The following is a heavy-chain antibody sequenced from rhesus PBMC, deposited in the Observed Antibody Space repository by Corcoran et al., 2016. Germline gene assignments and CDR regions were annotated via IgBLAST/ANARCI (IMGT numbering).Heavy chain of an antibody. J-gene: IGHJ4*01. D-gene: IGHD2-27*01. V-gene: IGHV4-165*01. CDR2: IRDTSGQT. Sequence: QLQLRESGPGLVKPSETLSPTCAVPGGSFSGYSWGWIRQPQGRGREWIGFIRDTSGQTNSTPSFKSRVPLSVDTTTNHLSLKLLSVNTADAAVYDRAGYGCSGKCYYGAYWGQGVLVTVSS. CDR3: AGYGCSGKCYYGAY. CDR1: GGSFSGYS.